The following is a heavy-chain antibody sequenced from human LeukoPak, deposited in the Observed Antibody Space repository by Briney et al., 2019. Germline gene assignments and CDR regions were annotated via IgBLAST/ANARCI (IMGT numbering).Heavy chain of an antibody. Sequence: GGSLRLSCAASGFTFSSYWMHWVRQAPGKGLVWVSRINSDGSSTTYADSVKGRFTISRDNAKNTLYLQMNSLGAEDTAVYYCARESMSGDYFDYWGQGTLVTVSS. CDR3: ARESMSGDYFDY. D-gene: IGHD6-6*01. CDR1: GFTFSSYW. CDR2: INSDGSST. V-gene: IGHV3-74*01. J-gene: IGHJ4*02.